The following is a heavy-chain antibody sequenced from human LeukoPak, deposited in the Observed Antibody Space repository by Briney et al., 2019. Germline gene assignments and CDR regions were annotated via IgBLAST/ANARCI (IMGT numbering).Heavy chain of an antibody. CDR2: ISGSGGGT. J-gene: IGHJ6*02. V-gene: IGHV3-23*01. CDR1: GFTFSSYA. CDR3: ARSPLRYFDWFGYYGMDV. D-gene: IGHD3-9*01. Sequence: GGSLRLSCAASGFTFSSYAMSWVRQAPGKGLEWVSAISGSGGGTYYADSVKGRFTISRDNSKNTLYLQMNSLRAEDTAVYYCARSPLRYFDWFGYYGMDVWGQGTTVTVSS.